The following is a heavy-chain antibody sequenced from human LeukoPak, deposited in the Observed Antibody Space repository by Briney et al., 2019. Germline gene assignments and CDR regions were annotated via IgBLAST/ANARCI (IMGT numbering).Heavy chain of an antibody. CDR1: GFTFCGYS. Sequence: GGSLRLSCAASGFTFCGYSMNWVRQAPGKGLEWVSSISSSSSYIYYADSVKGRFTISRDNAKNSLYLQMNSLRAEDTAVYYCARDGVGATNFNAFDIWGQGTMVTVSS. CDR3: ARDGVGATNFNAFDI. CDR2: ISSSSSYI. V-gene: IGHV3-21*01. J-gene: IGHJ3*02. D-gene: IGHD1-26*01.